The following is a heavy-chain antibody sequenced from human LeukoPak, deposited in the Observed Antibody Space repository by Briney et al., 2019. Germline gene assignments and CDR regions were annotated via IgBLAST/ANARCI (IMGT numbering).Heavy chain of an antibody. Sequence: GASVKVSCKAFGYTFTSNYMHWVRQAPGKGLEWMGGFDPEDSGTFYAQKFQGRVTMTEDTSTDTAYMELSSLRSEDTAVYYCATDYYYDSSGSYYTVDYWGQGTLVTVSS. J-gene: IGHJ4*02. CDR2: FDPEDSGT. V-gene: IGHV1-24*01. D-gene: IGHD3-22*01. CDR1: GYTFTSNY. CDR3: ATDYYYDSSGSYYTVDY.